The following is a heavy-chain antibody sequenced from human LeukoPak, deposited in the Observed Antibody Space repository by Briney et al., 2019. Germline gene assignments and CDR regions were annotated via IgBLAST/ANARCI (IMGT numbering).Heavy chain of an antibody. CDR2: ISGSGGST. V-gene: IGHV3-23*01. CDR3: AKGKGYYDSSGYSH. CDR1: GFTFSTYD. Sequence: GGSLRLSCAASGFTFSTYDMNWVRQAPGKGLEWVSGISGSGGSTYYADSVKGRFTISRDNSKNTLYLQMNSLTAEDTAVYYCAKGKGYYDSSGYSHWGQGTLVTVSS. J-gene: IGHJ1*01. D-gene: IGHD3-22*01.